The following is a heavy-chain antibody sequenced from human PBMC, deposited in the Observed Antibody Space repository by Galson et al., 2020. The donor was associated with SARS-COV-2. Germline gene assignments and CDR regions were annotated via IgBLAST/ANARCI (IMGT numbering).Heavy chain of an antibody. CDR2: ISYDGTT. J-gene: IGHJ4*02. D-gene: IGHD1-26*01. CDR3: AKLAEGRWSSEDY. V-gene: IGHV4-59*08. Sequence: ETSETLSLTCAVSIGTMTSHYWSWIRQAPGKGLEWIGYISYDGTTTYNPSLQSRVTISIDTSKNQFSLRLTSVTAADTALYYCAKLAEGRWSSEDYWGQGTRVTVPS. CDR1: IGTMTSHY.